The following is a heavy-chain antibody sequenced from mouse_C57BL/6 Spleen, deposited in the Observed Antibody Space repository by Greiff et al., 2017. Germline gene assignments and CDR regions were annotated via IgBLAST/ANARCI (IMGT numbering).Heavy chain of an antibody. J-gene: IGHJ3*01. CDR1: GFNIKDDY. Sequence: VQLQQSGAELVRPGASVKLSCTASGFNIKDDYMHWVKQRPEQGLEWIGWIDPENGDTEYASKFQGKATITADTSSNAAYLQLSSLTSEDTAVYYGLRGGGTAQATSFAYWGQGTLVTVSA. D-gene: IGHD3-2*02. CDR2: IDPENGDT. CDR3: LRGGGTAQATSFAY. V-gene: IGHV14-4*01.